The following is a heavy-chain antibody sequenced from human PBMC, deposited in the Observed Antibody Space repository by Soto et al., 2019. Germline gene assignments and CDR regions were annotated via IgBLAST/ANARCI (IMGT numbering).Heavy chain of an antibody. D-gene: IGHD3-22*01. CDR2: IIPIFGTA. CDR3: ARELQGLAIVVVITTAYYGMDV. J-gene: IGHJ6*02. Sequence: QVQLVQSGAEVKKPGSSVKVSCKASGGTFSSYAISWVRQAPGQGLEWMGGIIPIFGTANYAQKFQGRVTITADESTSTAYMELSSLRSEDSAVYYCARELQGLAIVVVITTAYYGMDVWGQGSTVTVSS. CDR1: GGTFSSYA. V-gene: IGHV1-69*01.